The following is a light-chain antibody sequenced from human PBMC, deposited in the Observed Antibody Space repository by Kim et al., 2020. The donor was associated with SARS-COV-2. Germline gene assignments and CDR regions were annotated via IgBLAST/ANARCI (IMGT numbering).Light chain of an antibody. CDR1: QIVSSY. V-gene: IGKV3-11*01. CDR3: QQRGNWPLT. CDR2: DAS. Sequence: VSPGQNATLSYRASQIVSSYFAWYQQKPGQAPRLLIYDASNRATGIPARFSGSGSGTDFTLTIGSLEPEDFAVYYCQQRGNWPLTFGGGTKVDIK. J-gene: IGKJ4*01.